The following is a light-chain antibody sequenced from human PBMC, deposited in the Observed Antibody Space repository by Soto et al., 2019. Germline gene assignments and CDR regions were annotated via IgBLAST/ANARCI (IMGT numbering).Light chain of an antibody. CDR2: RAS. CDR1: QTVKTY. V-gene: IGKV3-15*01. CDR3: HQYENWPQT. J-gene: IGKJ1*01. Sequence: EIVMTQSPATLSVSPGERITLSCRASQTVKTYLAWYQQKPGWAPRLLIYRASTRATGIPARFSGSGSGTEFTLTISSLQSEDFALYYCHQYENWPQTFGQGTKVEI.